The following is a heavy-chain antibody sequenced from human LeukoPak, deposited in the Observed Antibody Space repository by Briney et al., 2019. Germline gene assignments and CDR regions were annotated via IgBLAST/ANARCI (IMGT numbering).Heavy chain of an antibody. CDR2: ISYDGSNK. D-gene: IGHD1-26*01. V-gene: IGHV3-30-3*01. J-gene: IGHJ4*02. CDR3: ARTNSGSYFFDY. CDR1: GFTFDDYA. Sequence: GGSLRLSCAASGFTFDDYAMHWVRQAPGKGLEWVAVISYDGSNKYYADSVKGRFTISRDNSKNTLYLQMNSLRAEDTAVYYCARTNSGSYFFDYWGQGTLVTVSS.